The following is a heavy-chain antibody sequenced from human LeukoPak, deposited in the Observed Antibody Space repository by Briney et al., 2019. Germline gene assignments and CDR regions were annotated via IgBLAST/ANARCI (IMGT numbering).Heavy chain of an antibody. D-gene: IGHD3-10*01. CDR3: VRGGPVLLWFGERIYY. V-gene: IGHV3-48*03. CDR2: ISSSGSTI. CDR1: GFTFSSYE. Sequence: PGGSLRLSCAASGFTFSSYEMNWVRQAPGKGLEWVSYISSSGSTIYYADSVKGRFTISRDNAKNSLYLQMNSLRAEDTAVYYCVRGGPVLLWFGERIYYWGQGTLATVSS. J-gene: IGHJ4*02.